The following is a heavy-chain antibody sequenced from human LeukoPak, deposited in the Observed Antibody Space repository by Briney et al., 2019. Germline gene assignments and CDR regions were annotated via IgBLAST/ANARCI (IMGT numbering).Heavy chain of an antibody. J-gene: IGHJ4*02. CDR3: ARDYADDY. Sequence: EASAKVSCKASGYTFTGYYMHWVRQAPGQGLEWMGWMNPNSGNTGYAQKFQGRVTMTRNTSISTAYMELSSLRSEDTAVYYCARDYADDYWGQGTLVTVSS. CDR2: MNPNSGNT. D-gene: IGHD4-17*01. V-gene: IGHV1-8*02. CDR1: GYTFTGYY.